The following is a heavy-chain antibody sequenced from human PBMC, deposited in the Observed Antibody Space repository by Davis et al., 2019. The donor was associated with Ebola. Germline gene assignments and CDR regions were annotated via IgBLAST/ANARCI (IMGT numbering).Heavy chain of an antibody. D-gene: IGHD4-17*01. J-gene: IGHJ3*02. V-gene: IGHV1-69*13. CDR1: GGIFNSYG. CDR3: ARGLLGMSTGDSDAFDI. CDR2: IIRLLDTT. Sequence: SVKVSCKASGGIFNSYGFTWVRQAPAQGLEWMGGIIRLLDTTHYAQKFQGRVTFTADESTSTVYMELSSLKPEDTAVYYCARGLLGMSTGDSDAFDIWGQGTLVTVSS.